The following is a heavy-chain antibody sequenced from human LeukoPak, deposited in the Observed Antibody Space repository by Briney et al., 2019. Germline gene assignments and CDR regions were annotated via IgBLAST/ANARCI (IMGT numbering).Heavy chain of an antibody. CDR2: IKEDGSEK. Sequence: PGGSLRLSCAASGFTFSSYCMTWVRQAPGKGLEWVANIKEDGSEKYCVDSVEGRFTISRDNAKNSLYLQMNSLRAEDTTVYYCARDPRYSYGYWGQGTLVTVSS. CDR1: GFTFSSYC. V-gene: IGHV3-7*04. J-gene: IGHJ4*02. CDR3: ARDPRYSYGY. D-gene: IGHD5-18*01.